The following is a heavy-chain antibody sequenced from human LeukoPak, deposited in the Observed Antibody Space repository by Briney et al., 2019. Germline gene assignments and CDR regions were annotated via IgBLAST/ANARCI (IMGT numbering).Heavy chain of an antibody. CDR2: IYYSGST. J-gene: IGHJ4*02. V-gene: IGHV4-39*07. D-gene: IGHD3-10*01. CDR3: ARLYGSGSNYFDY. CDR1: GGSISSSSYY. Sequence: SETLSLTCTVSGGSISSSSYYWGWIRQPPGKGLEWIGSIYYSGSTYYNPSLKSRITISVDTSKNQFSLKLSSVTAADTAVYYCARLYGSGSNYFDYWGQGTLVTVSS.